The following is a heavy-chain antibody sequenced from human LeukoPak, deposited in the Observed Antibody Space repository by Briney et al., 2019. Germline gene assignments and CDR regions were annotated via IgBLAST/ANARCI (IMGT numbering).Heavy chain of an antibody. J-gene: IGHJ4*02. CDR3: ARDGAHYYDSSGYYPS. Sequence: GASVKVSCKASGGTFSSYAISWVRQAPGQGLEWLGGIIPIIGTANYAQKFQGRVTIIADESTSTVNMELSSLRSEDTAVYYCARDGAHYYDSSGYYPSWGQGTLVTVSS. D-gene: IGHD3-22*01. CDR1: GGTFSSYA. CDR2: IIPIIGTA. V-gene: IGHV1-69*01.